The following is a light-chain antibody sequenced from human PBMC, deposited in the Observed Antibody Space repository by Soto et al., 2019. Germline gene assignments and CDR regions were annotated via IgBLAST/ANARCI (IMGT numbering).Light chain of an antibody. CDR1: SSNIGTNT. CDR2: TNN. J-gene: IGLJ1*01. Sequence: QSVLTQPPSASGTPGQRVTISCSGGSSNIGTNTVNWYQQLPGTAPKLLIYTNNQRPSGVPDRFSGSKSGTSASLAISGLQCGGEADYYCAAWDDSLNGYVFGTGTNLPVL. V-gene: IGLV1-44*01. CDR3: AAWDDSLNGYV.